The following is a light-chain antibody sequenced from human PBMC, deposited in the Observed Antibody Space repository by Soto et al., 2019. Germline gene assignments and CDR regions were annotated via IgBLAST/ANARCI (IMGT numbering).Light chain of an antibody. CDR2: EVS. CDR3: CSYTSSTTPL. J-gene: IGLJ2*01. CDR1: SSDVGGYKS. Sequence: QSALTQPASVSGSPGQSITISCTGTSSDVGGYKSVSWYQQHPGKVPKLMIYEVSNRPSGVSNRFSGSKSGNTASLTISGLQAEDEADYYCCSYTSSTTPLFGGGTKVTVL. V-gene: IGLV2-14*01.